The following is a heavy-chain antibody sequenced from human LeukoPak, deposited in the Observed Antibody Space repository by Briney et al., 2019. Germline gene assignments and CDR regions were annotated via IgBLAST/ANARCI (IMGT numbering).Heavy chain of an antibody. D-gene: IGHD2-2*01. J-gene: IGHJ6*03. CDR3: ARARRYCSSTSCPGAKKYYYYYMDV. Sequence: ASVKVSCKVSGYTLTELSMHWVRQAPGKGLEWMGGFDPEDGETIYAQKFQGRVTMTRNTSISTAYMELSSLRSEDTAVYYCARARRYCSSTSCPGAKKYYYYYMDVWGKGTTVTISS. V-gene: IGHV1-24*01. CDR2: FDPEDGET. CDR1: GYTLTELS.